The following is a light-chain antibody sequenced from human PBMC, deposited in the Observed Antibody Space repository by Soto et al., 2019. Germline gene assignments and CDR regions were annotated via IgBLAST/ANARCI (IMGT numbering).Light chain of an antibody. CDR1: QSISSF. V-gene: IGKV3-11*01. CDR3: QQRNKWRT. CDR2: GAS. Sequence: EIVLTQSPATLSLSPGERATLSCRASQSISSFLAWYQQKPGQAPRLLIYGASNRATGIPARFSGSGSGTDFTLTISSLEPEDFAVYYCQQRNKWRTFGQGTKVDIK. J-gene: IGKJ1*01.